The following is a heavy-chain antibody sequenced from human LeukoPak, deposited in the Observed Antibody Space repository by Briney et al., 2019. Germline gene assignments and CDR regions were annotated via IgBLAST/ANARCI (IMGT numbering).Heavy chain of an antibody. Sequence: PSETLSLTCTVSGDSISSSYWSWIRQAAGKGLGWIGRIYPSGTTKYNPSLTSRVTMPVDTSKNQFSLKLTSVTAADTAVYYCARGTTWVCYCDYWGQGTLVTVSS. CDR3: ARGTTWVCYCDY. V-gene: IGHV4-4*07. J-gene: IGHJ4*02. D-gene: IGHD1-7*01. CDR2: IYPSGTT. CDR1: GDSISSSY.